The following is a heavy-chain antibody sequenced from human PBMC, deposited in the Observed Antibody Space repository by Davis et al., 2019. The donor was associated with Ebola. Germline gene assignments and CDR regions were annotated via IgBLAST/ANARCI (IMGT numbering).Heavy chain of an antibody. D-gene: IGHD2-15*01. CDR2: IKSKADGETT. CDR3: NIGWWNDY. Sequence: GESLKISCAASGFTFSNAWLNWVRQAPGKGLEWVGRIKSKADGETTDYAVPVKGRFTISRDDSENTLSLQMNSLKIEDTAVYYCNIGWWNDYWGQGTLVTVSS. J-gene: IGHJ4*02. CDR1: GFTFSNAW. V-gene: IGHV3-15*07.